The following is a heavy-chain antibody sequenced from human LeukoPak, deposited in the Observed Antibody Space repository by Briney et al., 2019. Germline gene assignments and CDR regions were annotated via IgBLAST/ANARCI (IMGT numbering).Heavy chain of an antibody. D-gene: IGHD3-10*02. CDR1: GGSISPYY. CDR3: ARSTGSTMFIDY. J-gene: IGHJ4*02. Sequence: PSETLSLTCTVYGGSISPYYWSWIRQPPGQGLEWLGYIYYSGNTEYKPSLKSRVAMSVDTSKNQFSLRLSSVTAADTAVYYCARSTGSTMFIDYWGQGTLVTVSS. V-gene: IGHV4-59*01. CDR2: IYYSGNT.